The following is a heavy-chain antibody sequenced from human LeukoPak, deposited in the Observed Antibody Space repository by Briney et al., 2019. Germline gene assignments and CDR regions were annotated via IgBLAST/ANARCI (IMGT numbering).Heavy chain of an antibody. CDR1: GGSISSYY. CDR3: ARENMAVIDY. D-gene: IGHD4-23*01. Sequence: PSETLSLTCTVSGGSISSYYWSWIRQPPGKGLEWIGYIYYSGSTYYNPSLKSRVTISVDTSKNQFSLKLSSVTAADTAVYYCARENMAVIDYWGQGTLVTVSS. CDR2: IYYSGST. V-gene: IGHV4-59*12. J-gene: IGHJ4*02.